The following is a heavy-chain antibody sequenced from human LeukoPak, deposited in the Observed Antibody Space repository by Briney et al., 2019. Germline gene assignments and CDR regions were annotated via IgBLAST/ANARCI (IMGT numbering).Heavy chain of an antibody. CDR3: ARTAPAYYDMAV. CDR2: IIPILGIA. V-gene: IGHV1-69*10. J-gene: IGHJ6*02. CDR1: GGTFSSYA. Sequence: GASVKVSCKASGGTFSSYAISWVRQAPGQGLEWMGWIIPILGIANYAQKFQGRVTITADKSTSTAYMELSSLRSEDTAVYYCARTAPAYYDMAVWAQGPTPPVSS.